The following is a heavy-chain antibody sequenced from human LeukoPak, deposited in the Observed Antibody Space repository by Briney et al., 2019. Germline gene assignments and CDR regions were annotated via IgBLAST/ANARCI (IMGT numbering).Heavy chain of an antibody. Sequence: GGSPRLSCAASGFTFSSYWMHRVRQAPGKGLVWVSRINSDGSSTSYADSVKGRFTISRDNAKNTLYLQMNSLRAEDTAVYYCARGYYHYGSGTYDWGQGTLVTVSS. CDR1: GFTFSSYW. CDR2: INSDGSST. CDR3: ARGYYHYGSGTYD. J-gene: IGHJ4*02. V-gene: IGHV3-74*01. D-gene: IGHD3-10*01.